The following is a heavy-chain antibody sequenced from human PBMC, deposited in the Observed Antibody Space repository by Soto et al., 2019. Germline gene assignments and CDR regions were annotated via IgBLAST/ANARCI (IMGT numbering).Heavy chain of an antibody. CDR3: AKDRIVLRFLEWLSLFDY. CDR1: GFTFSSYA. V-gene: IGHV3-23*01. D-gene: IGHD3-3*01. CDR2: ISGSGGST. J-gene: IGHJ4*02. Sequence: EVQLLESGGGLVQPGGSLRLSCAASGFTFSSYAMSWVRQAPGKGLEGVSAISGSGGSTYYADSVKGRFTISRDNAKNTLYLQMNSLRAEVTAVYYCAKDRIVLRFLEWLSLFDYWGQGTLVTVSS.